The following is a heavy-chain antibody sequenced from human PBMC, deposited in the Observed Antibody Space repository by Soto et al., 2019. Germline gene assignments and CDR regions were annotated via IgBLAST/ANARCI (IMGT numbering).Heavy chain of an antibody. Sequence: SETLSLTCTVSGDSISSGNYYWGWIRQPPGKGLDWIGSIYYSGSTYYNPSLKSRVTISVDTSKNQFSLQLSSVTAADTAVYYCARDTSSTSLRAEYFQFWGQGTQVTVSS. CDR3: ARDTSSTSLRAEYFQF. D-gene: IGHD6-13*01. CDR2: IYYSGST. J-gene: IGHJ1*01. CDR1: GDSISSGNYY. V-gene: IGHV4-39*01.